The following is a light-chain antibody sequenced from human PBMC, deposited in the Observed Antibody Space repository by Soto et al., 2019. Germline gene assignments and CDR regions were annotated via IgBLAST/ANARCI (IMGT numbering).Light chain of an antibody. CDR3: QQYGTPRWT. CDR1: QNVSNSY. CDR2: DAS. Sequence: EIVLTQSPATLSLSPGERATLSCGASQNVSNSYLAWYQQKPGLAPRLLIYDASSRAIGIPDRFSGSGSGADFTLTISRLEPEDFAVYYCQQYGTPRWTFGQGTKVEIK. V-gene: IGKV3D-20*01. J-gene: IGKJ1*01.